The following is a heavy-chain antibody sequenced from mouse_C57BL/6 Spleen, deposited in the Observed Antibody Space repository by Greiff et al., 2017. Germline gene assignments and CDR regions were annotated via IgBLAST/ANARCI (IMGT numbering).Heavy chain of an antibody. CDR1: GYTFTSYW. Sequence: VQLQQPGAELVMPGASVKLSCKASGYTFTSYWMHWVKQRPGQGLEWIGEIDPSDSYTNYNQKFKGKSTLTVDKSSSTAYMQLSSLTSEDSAVYYCARPLITTVVAPLAYRGQGTLVTVSA. CDR2: IDPSDSYT. D-gene: IGHD1-1*01. CDR3: ARPLITTVVAPLAY. V-gene: IGHV1-69*01. J-gene: IGHJ3*01.